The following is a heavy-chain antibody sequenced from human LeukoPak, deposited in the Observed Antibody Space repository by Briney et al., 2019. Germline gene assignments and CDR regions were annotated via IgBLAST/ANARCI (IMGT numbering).Heavy chain of an antibody. J-gene: IGHJ4*02. Sequence: PAETLSLTCTVSGGSISGYYWSWIRQPPGKGLEWIGYIFYTGSANYNPSLKSRVTMSVDTSKNQFSLKLSSVTAADTAVYYCVGQPYSSGAYYFDYWGQGTLVTVSS. CDR2: IFYTGSA. CDR1: GGSISGYY. CDR3: VGQPYSSGAYYFDY. D-gene: IGHD3-22*01. V-gene: IGHV4-59*08.